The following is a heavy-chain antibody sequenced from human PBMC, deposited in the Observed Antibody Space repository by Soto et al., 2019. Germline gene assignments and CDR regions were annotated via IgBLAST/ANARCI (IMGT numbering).Heavy chain of an antibody. Sequence: ASVKVSCKASGYTFTIYYMHCVRQAPLQGLEWMGIINPSGGSTSYAQKFQGRVTMTRDTSTSTVYMELSSLRSEDTAVYYCASSPYSSSPGDNWFDPWGQGTLVTVSS. CDR2: INPSGGST. D-gene: IGHD6-6*01. V-gene: IGHV1-46*01. J-gene: IGHJ5*02. CDR3: ASSPYSSSPGDNWFDP. CDR1: GYTFTIYY.